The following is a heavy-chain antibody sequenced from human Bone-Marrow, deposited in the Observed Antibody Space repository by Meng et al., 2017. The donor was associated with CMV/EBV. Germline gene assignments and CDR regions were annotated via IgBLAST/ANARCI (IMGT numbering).Heavy chain of an antibody. CDR1: GYTFTSYG. V-gene: IGHV1-18*01. CDR3: ARDLIRFPRLLDV. D-gene: IGHD2-21*01. J-gene: IGHJ6*02. CDR2: ISAYNGYT. Sequence: ASVKVSCKASGYTFTSYGISWVRQAPGQGLEWMGWISAYNGYTNYAQKLQDRVIMTIDTSTTTAYMELRSLRSDDTAVYYCARDLIRFPRLLDVWGQGTTVTVSS.